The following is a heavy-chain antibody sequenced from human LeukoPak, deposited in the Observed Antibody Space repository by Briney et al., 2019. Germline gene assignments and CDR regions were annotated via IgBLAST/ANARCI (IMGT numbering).Heavy chain of an antibody. D-gene: IGHD6-13*01. CDR1: GDSVSSNSAT. J-gene: IGHJ4*02. CDR2: TYYRSKWYN. V-gene: IGHV6-1*01. Sequence: SQTLSLTCAISGDSVSSNSATWTWIRQSPSRGLEWLGRTYYRSKWYNDYAVSVISRITINPDTSKNQFSLQLNSVTPEDTAVYYCARGSSSNSWYFDYWGQGTLVTVSS. CDR3: ARGSSSNSWYFDY.